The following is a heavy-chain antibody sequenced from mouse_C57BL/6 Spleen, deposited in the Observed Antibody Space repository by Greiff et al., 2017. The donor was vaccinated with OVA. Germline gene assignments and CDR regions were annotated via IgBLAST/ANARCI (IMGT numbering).Heavy chain of an antibody. V-gene: IGHV1-22*01. J-gene: IGHJ2*01. D-gene: IGHD2-10*02. CDR2: INPNNGGT. CDR3: ARGYAYFDY. CDR1: GYTFTDYN. Sequence: VQLKESGPELVKPGASVKMSCKASGYTFTDYNMHWVKQSHGKSLEWIGYINPNNGGTSYNQKFKGKATLTVNKSSSTAYMELRSLTSEDSAVYYCARGYAYFDYWGQGTTLTVSS.